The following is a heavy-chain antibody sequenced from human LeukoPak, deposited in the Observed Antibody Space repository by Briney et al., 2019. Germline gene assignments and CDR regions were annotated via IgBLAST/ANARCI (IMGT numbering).Heavy chain of an antibody. J-gene: IGHJ4*02. CDR3: AKDLERGRGWPFLY. Sequence: GGSLTLSCAASGFTFSNYAMNWVRQAPGKGLEWVLSISADSSKTYYADSVKGRFTISRDNSKNTLYLQMNGLRPEDTAVYYCAKDLERGRGWPFLYWGQGTLVTVSS. V-gene: IGHV3-23*01. CDR1: GFTFSNYA. CDR2: ISADSSKT. D-gene: IGHD6-19*01.